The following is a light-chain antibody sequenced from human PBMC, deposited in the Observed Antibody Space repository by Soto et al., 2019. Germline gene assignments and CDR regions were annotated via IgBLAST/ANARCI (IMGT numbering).Light chain of an antibody. J-gene: IGKJ3*01. CDR3: QLSYSTPFT. Sequence: DIQMTQSPSSLSASVGDRVTITCRASQSISSYLNWYQQKPGKAPKLLIYAASSLQSGVPSRFSGSGSGTDFTLTISSLQPEDCSTYYCQLSYSTPFTFGPGTKVDIK. V-gene: IGKV1-39*01. CDR2: AAS. CDR1: QSISSY.